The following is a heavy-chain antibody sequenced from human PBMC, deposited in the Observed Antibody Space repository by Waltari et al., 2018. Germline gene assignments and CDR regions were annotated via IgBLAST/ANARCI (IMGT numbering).Heavy chain of an antibody. CDR2: IYSGGST. D-gene: IGHD1-26*01. V-gene: IGHV3-23*03. J-gene: IGHJ4*02. Sequence: EVQLLESGGGLVQPGGSLRLSCAASGFTFSSYAMSWVRQAPGKGLEWVSVIYSGGSTYYADSVKGRFTISRDNSKNTLYLQMNSLRAEDTAVYYCARDKESGSYYGSLDYWGQGTLVTVSS. CDR1: GFTFSSYA. CDR3: ARDKESGSYYGSLDY.